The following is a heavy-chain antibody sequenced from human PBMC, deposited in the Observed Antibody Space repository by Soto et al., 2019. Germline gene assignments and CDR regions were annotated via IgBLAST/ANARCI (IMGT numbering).Heavy chain of an antibody. J-gene: IGHJ4*02. Sequence: SETLSLTCTVSGGSISSYYWSWIRQPPGKGLEWIGYIYYSGSTNYNPSLKSRVTISVDTSKNQFSLKLSSVTAADTAVYYCARDHYGDYDYWGQGTLVTVSS. CDR2: IYYSGST. CDR3: ARDHYGDYDY. CDR1: GGSISSYY. V-gene: IGHV4-59*01. D-gene: IGHD4-17*01.